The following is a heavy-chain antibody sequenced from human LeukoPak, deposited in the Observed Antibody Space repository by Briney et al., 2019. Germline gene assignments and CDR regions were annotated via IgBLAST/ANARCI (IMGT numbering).Heavy chain of an antibody. Sequence: GGSLRLSCAASGFTFSAYWMTWVRQAPGKGLEWVAGISHDGVAQHYVDAVKGRFTISRDNSKNTVFLQLSSLRTEDTARYYCAREAYSSGRAGVFDYWGQGTLVTVSA. CDR1: GFTFSAYW. CDR2: ISHDGVAQ. V-gene: IGHV3-30*03. D-gene: IGHD6-19*01. CDR3: AREAYSSGRAGVFDY. J-gene: IGHJ4*02.